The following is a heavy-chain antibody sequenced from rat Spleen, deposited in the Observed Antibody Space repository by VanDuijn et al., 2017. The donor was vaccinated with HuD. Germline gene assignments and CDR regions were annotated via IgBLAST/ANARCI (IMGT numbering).Heavy chain of an antibody. D-gene: IGHD1-4*01. CDR1: GITFTNYW. CDR3: SPLPGYNLDH. J-gene: IGHJ2*01. CDR2: ITNTGDST. V-gene: IGHV5-31*01. Sequence: EVQLVESGGGLVQPGGSLKLSCVASGITFTNYWMTWIRQAPGKGLEWIASITNTGDSTYYLDSVKGRFTISRNNAKSTLYLQMSSLRSEDTATYYCSPLPGYNLDHWGQGVMVTASS.